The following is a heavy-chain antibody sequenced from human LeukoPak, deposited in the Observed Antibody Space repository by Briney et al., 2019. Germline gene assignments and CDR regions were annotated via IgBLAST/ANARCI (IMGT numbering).Heavy chain of an antibody. J-gene: IGHJ4*02. V-gene: IGHV1-69*05. CDR1: GGTFSSYA. CDR2: IIPIFGTA. Sequence: SVKVSCXASGGTFSSYAISWVRRAPGQGLEWMGRIIPIFGTANYAQKFQGRVTITTDESTSTAYMELSSLRSEDTAVYYCATSSGYYLFDYWGQGTLVTVSS. D-gene: IGHD3-22*01. CDR3: ATSSGYYLFDY.